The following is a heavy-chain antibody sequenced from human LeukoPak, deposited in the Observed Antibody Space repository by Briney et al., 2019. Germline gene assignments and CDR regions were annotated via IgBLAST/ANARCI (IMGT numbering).Heavy chain of an antibody. D-gene: IGHD6-13*01. CDR3: ARDATTAVGVVYMDV. CDR1: GFTFSSYG. CDR2: ISYDGSNK. Sequence: GGSLRLSCAASGFTFSSYGMHWVRQAPGKGLEWVAVISYDGSNKYYADSVKGRFTISRDNSKNTLYLQMNSLRAEDTAVYFCARDATTAVGVVYMDVWGRGTTVTISS. V-gene: IGHV3-30*03. J-gene: IGHJ6*03.